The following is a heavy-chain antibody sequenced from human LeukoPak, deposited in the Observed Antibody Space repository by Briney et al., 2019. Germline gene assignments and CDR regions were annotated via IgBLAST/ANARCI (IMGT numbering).Heavy chain of an antibody. CDR3: ARGRRRNTLWFGELLSKFDY. V-gene: IGHV1-8*01. CDR1: GYTSTSYD. CDR2: MNPNSGNT. Sequence: ASVKVSCKASGYTSTSYDINWVRQATGQGLEWMGWMNPNSGNTGYAQKFQGRVTMTRNTSISTAYMELSSLRSEDTAVYYCARGRRRNTLWFGELLSKFDYWGQGTLVTVSS. D-gene: IGHD3-10*01. J-gene: IGHJ4*02.